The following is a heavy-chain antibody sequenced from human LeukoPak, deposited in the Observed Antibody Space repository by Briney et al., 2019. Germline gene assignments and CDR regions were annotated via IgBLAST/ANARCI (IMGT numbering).Heavy chain of an antibody. J-gene: IGHJ4*02. CDR2: ISYDGSNK. CDR3: ARAAYDSTGYLTL. Sequence: PGGALRLSCGASGFAFSSNYMGWVRQAPGKGLEWVAVISYDGSNKYYADSVKGRFTISRDNSKNTLYLQMNSLRAEDTAVYYCARAAYDSTGYLTLWGQGTLVTVSS. D-gene: IGHD3-22*01. V-gene: IGHV3-30*03. CDR1: GFAFSSNY.